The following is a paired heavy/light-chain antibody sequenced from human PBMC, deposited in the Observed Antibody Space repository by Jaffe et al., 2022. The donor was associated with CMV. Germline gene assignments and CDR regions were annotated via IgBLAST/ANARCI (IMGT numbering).Light chain of an antibody. CDR1: QSLLHSNGYNY. V-gene: IGKV2-28*01. CDR2: LAS. CDR3: MQALQDPLA. Sequence: IVTTQSPLSLPVTPGEPASISCRSSQSLLHSNGYNYLDWYLQKPGKSPQLLIYLASRRASGVPDRFSGSGSGTDFTLKISRVEAEDVGIYYCMQALQDPLAFGGGTKVEIK. J-gene: IGKJ4*01.
Heavy chain of an antibody. CDR3: AHRGWDIAARPGPFDV. J-gene: IGHJ3*01. D-gene: IGHD6-6*01. Sequence: QITLKESGPTLVKPTQTLTLTCTVSGFSLSTGGVGVGWIRQPPGKALEWLALIYWNDDKRYSPSLKGRVAITKDTSKDQVVLTLTNMDPADTATYYCAHRGWDIAARPGPFDVWGQGTMVTVSS. CDR1: GFSLSTGGVG. CDR2: IYWNDDK. V-gene: IGHV2-5*01.